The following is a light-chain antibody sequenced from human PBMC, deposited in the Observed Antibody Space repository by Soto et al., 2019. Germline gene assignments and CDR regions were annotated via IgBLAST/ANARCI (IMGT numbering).Light chain of an antibody. Sequence: DIQMTQSPSTLSGSAGDRVTITCRASQTISSWLAWYQQKPGKAPKLLIYKASSLESGVPSRFSGSGSGTEFTLTISSLQPDDFATYYGQQYNSYPLTFGGGTKVDIK. V-gene: IGKV1-5*03. CDR1: QTISSW. CDR3: QQYNSYPLT. CDR2: KAS. J-gene: IGKJ4*01.